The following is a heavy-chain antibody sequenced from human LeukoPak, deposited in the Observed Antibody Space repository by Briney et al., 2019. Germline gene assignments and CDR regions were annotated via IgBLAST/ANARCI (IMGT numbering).Heavy chain of an antibody. CDR3: ARYGHGDGFLTGYSYFGMDV. V-gene: IGHV3-21*01. CDR1: GYSLSSYS. J-gene: IGHJ6*02. CDR2: ITISSNFI. Sequence: GGSLRLSCAASGYSLSSYSMNWVRQAPGKGLEWVSSITISSNFIYYADSVKGRFTISRHNAKRSLFLQMNSLRGEDTAVYFCARYGHGDGFLTGYSYFGMDVWGQGTTVTVSS. D-gene: IGHD3-9*01.